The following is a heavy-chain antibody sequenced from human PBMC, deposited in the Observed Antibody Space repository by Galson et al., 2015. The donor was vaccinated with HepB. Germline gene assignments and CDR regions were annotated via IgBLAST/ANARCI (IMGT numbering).Heavy chain of an antibody. Sequence: SVKVSCKASGYTFTGYYMHWVRQAPGQGLEWMGRINPNSGGTNYAQKFQGRVTITADKSTSTAYMELSSLRSEDTAVYYCARGATRDAFDIWGQGTMVTVSS. CDR2: INPNSGGT. J-gene: IGHJ3*02. D-gene: IGHD5-12*01. V-gene: IGHV1-2*06. CDR3: ARGATRDAFDI. CDR1: GYTFTGYY.